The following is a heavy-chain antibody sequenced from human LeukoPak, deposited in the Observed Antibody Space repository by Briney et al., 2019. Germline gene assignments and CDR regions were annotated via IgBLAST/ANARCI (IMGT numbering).Heavy chain of an antibody. CDR2: IGGGEGTT. Sequence: PGGSLRLSCAASGLTFTNYAMTGVRQSPGKGREGVSVIGGGEGTTLYADSEEGRYTLPRHNSKNTVYLQINTLRADDTAVYHCAKQYISGWYELDYWGQGTLVTVSS. V-gene: IGHV3-23*01. J-gene: IGHJ4*02. D-gene: IGHD6-19*01. CDR3: AKQYISGWYELDY. CDR1: GLTFTNYA.